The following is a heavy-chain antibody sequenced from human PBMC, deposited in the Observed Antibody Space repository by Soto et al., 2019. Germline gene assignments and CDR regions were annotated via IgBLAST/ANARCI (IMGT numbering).Heavy chain of an antibody. J-gene: IGHJ4*02. CDR3: ARHTSGWFYFDY. D-gene: IGHD6-19*01. CDR1: GGSISSYF. CDR2: IYYSGST. V-gene: IGHV4-59*08. Sequence: SETLSLTCTVSGGSISSYFWSWIRQPPGKGLEWIGYIYYSGSTNYNPSLKSRVTISVDTSKNQFALKLSSVAAADTAVYYCARHTSGWFYFDYWGQGTLVTVSS.